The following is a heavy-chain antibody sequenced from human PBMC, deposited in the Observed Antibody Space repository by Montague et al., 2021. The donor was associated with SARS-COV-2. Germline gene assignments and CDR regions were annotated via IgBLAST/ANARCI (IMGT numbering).Heavy chain of an antibody. CDR1: VGSISSYY. Sequence: SETLSLTCTVSVGSISSYYWSWIRQPPGKGLEWIGYIYYSGSTNYNPSLKSRATISVDTSNNQFSLRLSSVTAADTAAYYCARGCCGGDCDFDTWGQGTLVTVSS. J-gene: IGHJ4*02. CDR3: ARGCCGGDCDFDT. V-gene: IGHV4-59*01. CDR2: IYYSGST. D-gene: IGHD2-21*02.